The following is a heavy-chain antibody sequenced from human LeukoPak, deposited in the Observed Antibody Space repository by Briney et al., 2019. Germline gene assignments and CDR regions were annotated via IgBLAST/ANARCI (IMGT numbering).Heavy chain of an antibody. V-gene: IGHV4-30-4*01. D-gene: IGHD3-22*01. CDR2: IYYSGST. CDR3: ARDRAHYYDSSGYAGWFDP. CDR1: GGSIGSGDYY. J-gene: IGHJ5*02. Sequence: SETLSLTCTVSGGSIGSGDYYWSWIRQPPGKGLEWIGYIYYSGSTYYNPSLKSRVTISVDTSKNQFSLKLSSVTAADTAVYYCARDRAHYYDSSGYAGWFDPWGQGTLVTVSS.